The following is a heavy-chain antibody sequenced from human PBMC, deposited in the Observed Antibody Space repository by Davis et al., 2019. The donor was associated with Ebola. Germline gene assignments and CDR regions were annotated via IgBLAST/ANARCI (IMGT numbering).Heavy chain of an antibody. J-gene: IGHJ6*02. CDR3: ARDLRGYSYGYAYYYGMDV. CDR1: GFTFSSYD. Sequence: PGGSLRLSCAASGFTFSSYDMHWVRQATGNGLEWVSGIGTAGDTYYPGSVKGRFTISRENAKNSLYLQMNSLRAGDTAVYYCARDLRGYSYGYAYYYGMDVWGQGTTVTVSS. D-gene: IGHD5-18*01. V-gene: IGHV3-13*01. CDR2: IGTAGDT.